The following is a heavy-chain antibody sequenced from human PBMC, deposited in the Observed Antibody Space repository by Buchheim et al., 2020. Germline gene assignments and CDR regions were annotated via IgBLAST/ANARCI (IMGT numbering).Heavy chain of an antibody. CDR3: ARSYTGNYYEFDY. J-gene: IGHJ4*02. CDR2: IDWDDDK. D-gene: IGHD1-26*01. CDR1: GFSLSASGVC. V-gene: IGHV2-70*15. Sequence: QVTLRESGPALVKPTQTLTLTCTFSGFSLSASGVCVSWIRQPPGKALEWLARIDWDDDKHYSTSLKTRLTISKDPSKNQVALIMTSMDPVDTATYYCARSYTGNYYEFDYWGQGTL.